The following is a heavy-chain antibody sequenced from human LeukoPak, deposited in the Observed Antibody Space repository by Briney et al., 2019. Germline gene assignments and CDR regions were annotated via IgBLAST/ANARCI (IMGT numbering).Heavy chain of an antibody. CDR1: GGSISKSSYY. Sequence: SETLSLTCTVSGGSISKSSYYWDWIRQPPGKGLEWIGSIYYSGSAYYNPSLKSRVTISVDTSKSQFSLKLSSVTAADTAMYYCASQWYYYDSSGLDAFDIWGQGTMVTVSS. CDR2: IYYSGSA. J-gene: IGHJ3*02. CDR3: ASQWYYYDSSGLDAFDI. D-gene: IGHD3-22*01. V-gene: IGHV4-39*01.